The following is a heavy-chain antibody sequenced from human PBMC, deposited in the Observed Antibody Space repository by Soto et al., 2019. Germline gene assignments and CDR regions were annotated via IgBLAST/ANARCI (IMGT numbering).Heavy chain of an antibody. J-gene: IGHJ6*02. D-gene: IGHD3-16*01. CDR3: ARDMKGPPAGYYCGMDV. CDR1: GGSFSGYD. CDR2: INHSGSS. Sequence: LSLTCAVYGGSFSGYDWTWIRQPPGTGLEWIGEINHSGSSNYNPSLKSRVTISVDTSKNQFSLKLTSVTAADTAVYYCARDMKGPPAGYYCGMDVWGQGTMVTVSS. V-gene: IGHV4-34*01.